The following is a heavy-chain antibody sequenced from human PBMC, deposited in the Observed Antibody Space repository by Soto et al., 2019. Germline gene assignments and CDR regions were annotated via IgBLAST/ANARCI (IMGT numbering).Heavy chain of an antibody. CDR2: IVPMFGTA. CDR3: AREVYYDSRGYYFFF. D-gene: IGHD3-22*01. Sequence: ASVKVSCKASGGTFSRYALSWVRQAPGQGPEWMGGIVPMFGTANYAQKFQGRVTITADESTSTAYMELSSLRSEDTAVYYCAREVYYDSRGYYFFFWGQGTLVTVS. CDR1: GGTFSRYA. V-gene: IGHV1-69*13. J-gene: IGHJ4*02.